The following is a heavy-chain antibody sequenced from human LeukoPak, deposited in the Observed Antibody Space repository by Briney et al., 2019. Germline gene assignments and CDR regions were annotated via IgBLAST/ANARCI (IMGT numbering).Heavy chain of an antibody. CDR1: GYSISSGDY. V-gene: IGHV4-61*08. Sequence: PSETLSLTCTVSGYSISSGDYWGWIRQPPGKGLEWIGNIYYSGTANYNPSLKSRVIISVDTSKNQFSLKLSPVTAADTAVYYCARVGVDDSGNIIKYFFVYWGQGTLVTVSS. J-gene: IGHJ4*02. CDR3: ARVGVDDSGNIIKYFFVY. CDR2: IYYSGTA. D-gene: IGHD4-23*01.